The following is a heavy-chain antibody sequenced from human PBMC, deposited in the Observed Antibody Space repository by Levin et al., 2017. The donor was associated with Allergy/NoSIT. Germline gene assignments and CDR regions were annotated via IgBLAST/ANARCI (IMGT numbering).Heavy chain of an antibody. Sequence: SQTLSLTCTVSGGSISSSYWSWIRQPPGKGLEWIGYIYYSGSTYYNPSLKSRVTISVDTSKNQFSLKLSSVTAADTAVYYCARLDYWGQGTLVTVSS. V-gene: IGHV4-59*06. J-gene: IGHJ4*02. CDR1: GGSISSSY. CDR2: IYYSGST. CDR3: ARLDY.